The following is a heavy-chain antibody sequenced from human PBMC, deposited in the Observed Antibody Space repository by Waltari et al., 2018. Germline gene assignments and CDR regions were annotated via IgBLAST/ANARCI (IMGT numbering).Heavy chain of an antibody. CDR3: ATHSANHDYHYYAMDV. J-gene: IGHJ6*02. D-gene: IGHD2-15*01. CDR2: SYYSGRP. Sequence: QLQLQESGPGLVKPSETLSLTCIVSGGSIISTTYYWGWIRQPPGKGLEWIGSSYYSGRPTYTPSLKSRATISVDTSKNRFSLKVSSVTAADTALYYCATHSANHDYHYYAMDVWGLGTTVTVSS. V-gene: IGHV4-39*01. CDR1: GGSIISTTYY.